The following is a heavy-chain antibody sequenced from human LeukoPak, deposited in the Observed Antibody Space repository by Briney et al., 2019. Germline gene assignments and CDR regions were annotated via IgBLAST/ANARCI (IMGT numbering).Heavy chain of an antibody. CDR1: GGSISSSSYY. CDR3: ARGGLFSDHAFDI. D-gene: IGHD1-26*01. J-gene: IGHJ3*02. Sequence: PSETLSLTCTVSGGSISSSSYYWGWIRRPPGKGLEWIGSIYYSGSTYYNPSLKSRVTISVDTSKNQFSLKLSSVTAADTAVYYCARGGLFSDHAFDIWGQGTMVTVSS. V-gene: IGHV4-39*07. CDR2: IYYSGST.